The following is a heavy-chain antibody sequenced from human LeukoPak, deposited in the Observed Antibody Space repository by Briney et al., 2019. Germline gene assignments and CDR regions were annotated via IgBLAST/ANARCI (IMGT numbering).Heavy chain of an antibody. CDR1: GGSISSSSYY. CDR2: IYYSGST. CDR3: ARDLSSWYVKAWFDP. Sequence: SETLSLTCTVSGGSISSSSYYWGWIRQPPGKGLEWIGSIYYSGSTYYNPSLKSRVTISVDTSKNQFSLKLSSVTAADTAVYYCARDLSSWYVKAWFDPWGQGTLVTVSS. J-gene: IGHJ5*02. D-gene: IGHD6-13*01. V-gene: IGHV4-39*07.